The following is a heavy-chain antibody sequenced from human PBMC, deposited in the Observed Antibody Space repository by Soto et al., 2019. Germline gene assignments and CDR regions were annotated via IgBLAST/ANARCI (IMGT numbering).Heavy chain of an antibody. CDR2: ISSSSSTI. CDR1: GFTFSSYS. Sequence: GGSLRLSCAASGFTFSSYSMNWVRQAPGKGLEWVSYISSSSSTIYYADSVKGRFTISRDNAKNSLYLQMNSLRDEDTAVYYCARDIGDYGDYVVDAFDIWGQGTMVTVSS. J-gene: IGHJ3*02. V-gene: IGHV3-48*02. D-gene: IGHD4-17*01. CDR3: ARDIGDYGDYVVDAFDI.